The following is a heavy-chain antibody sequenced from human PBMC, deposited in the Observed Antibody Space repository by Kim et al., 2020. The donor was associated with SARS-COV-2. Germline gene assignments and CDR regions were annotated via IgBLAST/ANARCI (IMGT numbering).Heavy chain of an antibody. CDR1: GYTLTELS. D-gene: IGHD3-22*01. CDR2: FDPEDGET. V-gene: IGHV1-24*01. J-gene: IGHJ4*02. CDR3: ATHYYDSSGYREHYFDY. Sequence: ASVKVSCKVSGYTLTELSMHWVRQAPGKGLEWMGGFDPEDGETIYAQKFKGRVTMTEDTSTDTAYMELSSLRSEDTAVYYCATHYYDSSGYREHYFDYWGQGTLVTVSS.